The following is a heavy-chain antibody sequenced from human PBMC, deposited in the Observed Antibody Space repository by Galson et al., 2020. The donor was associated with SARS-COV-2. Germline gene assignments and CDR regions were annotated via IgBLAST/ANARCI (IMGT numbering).Heavy chain of an antibody. CDR1: GGSFSGYY. CDR2: INSSGST. Sequence: SQTLSLTCAVYGGSFSGYYWSWLRQPPGKGLEWIGAINSSGSTNYNTSLKSRVTISVDTSKNHFSLKLSSVTAADTAVYYCAREENFFLVVCSTRMCYFDYWGRGTLSTFSS. D-gene: IGHD2-8*02. V-gene: IGHV4-34*01. CDR3: AREENFFLVVCSTRMCYFDY. J-gene: IGHJ4*02.